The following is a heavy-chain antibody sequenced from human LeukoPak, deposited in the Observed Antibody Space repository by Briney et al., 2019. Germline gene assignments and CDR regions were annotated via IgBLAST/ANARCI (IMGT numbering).Heavy chain of an antibody. Sequence: GGSLRLSCAASGFTLSNSWMFWVRQPPGKGLKYVSEINNDGNRTSYADSVKGRFTISRDGAENTLFLQMNSLRAEDTAVYFCARGGVSGGFDYWGQGTLVTVSS. CDR3: ARGGVSGGFDY. CDR2: INNDGNRT. D-gene: IGHD3-10*01. CDR1: GFTLSNSW. J-gene: IGHJ4*02. V-gene: IGHV3-74*01.